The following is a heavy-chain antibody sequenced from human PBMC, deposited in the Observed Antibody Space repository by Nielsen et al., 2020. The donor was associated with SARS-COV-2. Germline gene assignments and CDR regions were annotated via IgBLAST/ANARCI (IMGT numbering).Heavy chain of an antibody. V-gene: IGHV4-31*02. CDR2: IHYSGST. CDR3: ARLPDYGDYVDY. Sequence: PGKGLEWIGYIHYSGSTYYNPSLKSRVSISADTSKNQFSLKLNSVTAADTAIYYCARLPDYGDYVDYWGQGTLVTVSS. J-gene: IGHJ4*02. D-gene: IGHD4-17*01.